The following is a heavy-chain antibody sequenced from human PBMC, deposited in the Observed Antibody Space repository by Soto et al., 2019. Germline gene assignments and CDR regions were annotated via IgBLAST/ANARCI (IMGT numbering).Heavy chain of an antibody. Sequence: EVQLLESGGGLVQPGGSLRLSCTASGFTFSTYAMSWVRQAPGKGLEWVSRISASGDTTNYADSVKGRFTISRDNSENTLYLQINRLRDEDKAVYYCDKGGWKGDYFCFWSQGILVTVSS. D-gene: IGHD1-1*01. CDR2: ISASGDTT. CDR3: DKGGWKGDYFCF. CDR1: GFTFSTYA. J-gene: IGHJ4*02. V-gene: IGHV3-23*01.